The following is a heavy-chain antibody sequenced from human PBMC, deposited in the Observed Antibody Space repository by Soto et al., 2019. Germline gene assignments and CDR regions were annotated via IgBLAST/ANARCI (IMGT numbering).Heavy chain of an antibody. CDR1: GYRFTSYW. V-gene: IGHV5-51*03. Sequence: EVQLVPSGAEVKKPGESLKISCKGSGYRFTSYWLGWVRQMPGKGLEWMGIIYPDDSDTRYSPSFQGQVTISADKSINTAYLQWSSLKASDTAMYYCVRRLGTVTAFDYWGQGTLVTVSS. D-gene: IGHD4-17*01. CDR3: VRRLGTVTAFDY. CDR2: IYPDDSDT. J-gene: IGHJ4*02.